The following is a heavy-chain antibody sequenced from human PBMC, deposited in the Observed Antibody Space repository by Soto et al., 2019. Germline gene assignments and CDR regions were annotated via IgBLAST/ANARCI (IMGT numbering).Heavy chain of an antibody. D-gene: IGHD3-22*01. CDR3: ARHGYYDSSGYFLG. CDR1: GYSFTSYW. J-gene: IGHJ4*02. CDR2: IDPSDSYT. Sequence: RGESLKISCKGSGYSFTSYWISWVRQMPGKGLEWMGRIDPSDSYTNYSPSFQGHVTISVDKSISTAYLQWSSLKASDTAMYYCARHGYYDSSGYFLGWGQGTLVTVSS. V-gene: IGHV5-10-1*01.